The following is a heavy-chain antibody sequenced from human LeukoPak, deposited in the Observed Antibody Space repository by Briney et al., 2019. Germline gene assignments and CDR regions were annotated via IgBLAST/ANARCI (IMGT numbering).Heavy chain of an antibody. CDR1: GGSISSSSYY. Sequence: NASETLSLTCTVSGGSISSSSYYWGWIRQPPGKGLEWIGSIYYSGSTYYNPSLKSRVTISVDTSKNQFSLKLSSVTAADTAVYYCARRAYSDYGGVSVDPWGQGTLVTASS. D-gene: IGHD4-11*01. CDR3: ARRAYSDYGGVSVDP. CDR2: IYYSGST. V-gene: IGHV4-39*01. J-gene: IGHJ5*02.